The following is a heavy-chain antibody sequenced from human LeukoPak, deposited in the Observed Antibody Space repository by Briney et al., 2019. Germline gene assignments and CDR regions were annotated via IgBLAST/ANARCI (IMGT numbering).Heavy chain of an antibody. D-gene: IGHD6-19*01. CDR1: GFTFSSYA. CDR2: ISGSGGST. Sequence: GGSLRLSCAASGFTFSSYAMSWVRQAPGKGLQWVSAISGSGGSTYYADSVKGRFTISRDNSKNTLYLQMNSLRAEDTAVYYCAKAMRAVAGTYYFDYWGQGTLVTVSS. J-gene: IGHJ4*02. CDR3: AKAMRAVAGTYYFDY. V-gene: IGHV3-23*01.